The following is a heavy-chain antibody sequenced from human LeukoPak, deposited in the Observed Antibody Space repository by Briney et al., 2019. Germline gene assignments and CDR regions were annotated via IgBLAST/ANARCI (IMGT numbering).Heavy chain of an antibody. J-gene: IGHJ3*02. CDR2: TYYRSKWYN. CDR3: AREEMVRGASDAFDI. D-gene: IGHD3-10*01. Sequence: PSQTLSLTCAISGDSVSSNSAAWNWIRQSPSRGLEWLGRTYYRSKWYNDYAVSVKSRITINPDTSKNQSSLQLNSVTPEDTAVYYCAREEMVRGASDAFDIWGQGAMVTVSS. CDR1: GDSVSSNSAA. V-gene: IGHV6-1*01.